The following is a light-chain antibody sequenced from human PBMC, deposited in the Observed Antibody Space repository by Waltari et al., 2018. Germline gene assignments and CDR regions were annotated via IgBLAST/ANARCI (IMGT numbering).Light chain of an antibody. CDR2: DVT. CDR3: CSYAGNYIWV. J-gene: IGLJ3*02. Sequence: QSALTQPAAVSGSPGQSVTIYCTGASSDIGRYDLVSWYQQHPGNAPKLVISDVTKRPSGVSDRFSGSKSGDTASLTISGLQFEDEADYYCCSYAGNYIWVFGGGTRLTVL. V-gene: IGLV2-23*02. CDR1: SSDIGRYDL.